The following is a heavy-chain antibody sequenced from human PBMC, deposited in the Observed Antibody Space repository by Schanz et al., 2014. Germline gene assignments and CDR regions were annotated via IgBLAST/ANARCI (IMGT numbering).Heavy chain of an antibody. Sequence: QLMQSGSEVRKPGASVKVSCKASGYIFGSHGMTWVRQAPGQGPELMGWINAHTGNTQYAQKFQGIVNMTRDTVATTVHLELTRLRTDDTAIYYCARVHIATYHYNSPGAFDIGGQGTRVTFSS. CDR2: INAHTGNT. V-gene: IGHV1-18*01. CDR3: ARVHIATYHYNSPGAFDI. D-gene: IGHD3-10*01. CDR1: GYIFGSHG. J-gene: IGHJ3*02.